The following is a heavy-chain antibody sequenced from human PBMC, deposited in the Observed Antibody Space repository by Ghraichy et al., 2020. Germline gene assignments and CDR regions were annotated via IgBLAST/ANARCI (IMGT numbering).Heavy chain of an antibody. CDR2: IYYSWST. J-gene: IGHJ5*02. Sequence: SQTHSLTCTVSGGSISSSSYYWGWIRQPPGKGLEWIGSIYYSWSTYYNPSLKSRVTISVDTSKNQCSLKLSSVTAADTAVYYCERQNSGGRIAVAGTWFDPWGQGTLVTVSS. CDR3: ERQNSGGRIAVAGTWFDP. V-gene: IGHV4-39*01. CDR1: GGSISSSSYY. D-gene: IGHD6-19*01.